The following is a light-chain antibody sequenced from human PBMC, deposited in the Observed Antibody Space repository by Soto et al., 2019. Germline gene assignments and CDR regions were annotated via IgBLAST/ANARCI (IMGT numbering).Light chain of an antibody. Sequence: EAVLTQSPLSLPVTLGQPASISCRSSQSLVHSDGNTYLTWFQQRPGQSPRRLIYKVSNRDSGVPDRFSGSGSGTDFTLNINSVEAEDVGVYYCMQGIHWYTFGQGTKLEIK. V-gene: IGKV2-30*02. J-gene: IGKJ2*01. CDR3: MQGIHWYT. CDR1: QSLVHSDGNTY. CDR2: KVS.